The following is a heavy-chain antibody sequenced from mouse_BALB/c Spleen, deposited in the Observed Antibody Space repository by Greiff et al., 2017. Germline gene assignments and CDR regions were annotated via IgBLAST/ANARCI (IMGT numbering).Heavy chain of an antibody. V-gene: IGHV1-80*01. CDR3: ARGPITGTKAMDY. CDR1: GYAFSSYW. D-gene: IGHD4-1*01. J-gene: IGHJ4*01. Sequence: QVQLKQSGAELVRPGSSVKISCTASGYAFSSYWMNWVQQRPGQGLEWIGQIYPGDGDTNYNGKFKGKATLTADKSSSTAYMQLSSLTSEDSAVYFCARGPITGTKAMDYWGQGTSVTVSS. CDR2: IYPGDGDT.